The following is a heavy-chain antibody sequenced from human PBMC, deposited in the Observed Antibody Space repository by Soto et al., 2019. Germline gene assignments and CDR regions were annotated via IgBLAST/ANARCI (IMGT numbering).Heavy chain of an antibody. CDR3: ARGAATVTPGWFDP. D-gene: IGHD4-17*01. V-gene: IGHV4-38-2*01. CDR2: IYHSVST. CDR1: GYSISSGCY. Sequence: PSETLSLTCAVSGYSISSGCYWGWIRQTPGKGLEWIASIYHSVSTYYNPSLKSRVTISVDTSKNQFSLKLTSVKAADTAVYYCARGAATVTPGWFDPWGQGILVTV. J-gene: IGHJ5*02.